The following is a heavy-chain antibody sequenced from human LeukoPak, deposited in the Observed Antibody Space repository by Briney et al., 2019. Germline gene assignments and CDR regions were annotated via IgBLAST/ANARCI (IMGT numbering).Heavy chain of an antibody. CDR1: GFTFSSYA. V-gene: IGHV3-30*18. Sequence: GGSLRLSCAASGFTFSSYAMHWVRQAPGQGLEWVALISYDGSKKYYADSVKGRFTISRDNSKNTLYLQMNSLRAEDTAVYHCAKDGSSAWGYYFDYWGQGTLVTVSS. CDR2: ISYDGSKK. D-gene: IGHD2-2*01. CDR3: AKDGSSAWGYYFDY. J-gene: IGHJ4*02.